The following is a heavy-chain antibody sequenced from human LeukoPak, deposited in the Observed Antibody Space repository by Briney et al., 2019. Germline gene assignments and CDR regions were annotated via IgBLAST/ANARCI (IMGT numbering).Heavy chain of an antibody. CDR1: GFIFSSYG. CDR3: AREGGRVGAPLVY. J-gene: IGHJ4*02. CDR2: IWSDGSSK. D-gene: IGHD1-26*01. Sequence: PGGSLRLSCAASGFIFSSYGMHWVRQAPGKGLEWVAVIWSDGSSKYYSDSVKGRVTISRDNSKNTVYLQMNSLRAEDTAMYYCAREGGRVGAPLVYWRQGPLVTVSS. V-gene: IGHV3-33*08.